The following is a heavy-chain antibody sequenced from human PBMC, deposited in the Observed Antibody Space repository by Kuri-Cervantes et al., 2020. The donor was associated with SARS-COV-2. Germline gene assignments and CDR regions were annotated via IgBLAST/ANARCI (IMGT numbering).Heavy chain of an antibody. J-gene: IGHJ3*02. V-gene: IGHV3-21*01. CDR3: ARGPGVAGTGAFDI. D-gene: IGHD6-19*01. Sequence: GESLKISCAASGFTFSSYSMNWVRQAPGKGLEWVSSISSSSSYIYYADSEKGRFTISRDNAKNSLYLQMNSLRAEDTAVYYCARGPGVAGTGAFDIWGQGTMVTVSS. CDR2: ISSSSSYI. CDR1: GFTFSSYS.